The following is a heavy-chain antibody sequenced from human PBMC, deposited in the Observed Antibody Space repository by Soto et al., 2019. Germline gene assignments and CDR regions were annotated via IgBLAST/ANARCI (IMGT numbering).Heavy chain of an antibody. CDR1: GFSFSNYA. Sequence: GGSLRLSCVASGFSFSNYAMTWVRQAPGKGLEWVSALSGSGVSTYYADSVMGRFTISRDNSKNTVYPQMNSLRAEDTAVYYCAKIESRFFYDSTGYYPFDYWGQGTLVTVSS. CDR2: LSGSGVST. CDR3: AKIESRFFYDSTGYYPFDY. V-gene: IGHV3-23*01. D-gene: IGHD3-22*01. J-gene: IGHJ4*02.